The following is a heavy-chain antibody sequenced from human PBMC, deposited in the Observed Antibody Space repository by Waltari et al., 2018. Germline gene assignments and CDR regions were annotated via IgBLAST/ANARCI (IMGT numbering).Heavy chain of an antibody. CDR3: ARQKRGIAAAGDAFDI. CDR1: GYSISSGYY. D-gene: IGHD6-13*01. V-gene: IGHV4-38-2*01. Sequence: QVQLQESGPGLVKPSETLSLPCAVSGYSISSGYYWGWIRQPPGKGLEWIGSRYHSGSTYYNPSLKSRVTISVDTSKSQFSLKLSSVTAADTAVYYCARQKRGIAAAGDAFDIWGQGTMVTVSS. J-gene: IGHJ3*02. CDR2: RYHSGST.